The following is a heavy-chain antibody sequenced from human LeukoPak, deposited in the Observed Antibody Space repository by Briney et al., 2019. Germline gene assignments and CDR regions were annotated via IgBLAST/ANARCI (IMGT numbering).Heavy chain of an antibody. D-gene: IGHD3-10*01. CDR1: GFTFSDYC. CDR2: TSRSGGTI. CDR3: AKDEGVVLSTSFDFGH. V-gene: IGHV3-11*01. Sequence: GVLRLSCAAYGFTFSDYCMNWIRQAPGKGLEWVSYTSRSGGTIYYADSVKGRFTISRDNFRNTLSLQMNSLRPDDTAIYYCAKDEGVVLSTSFDFGHWGQGTLVAVSS. J-gene: IGHJ4*02.